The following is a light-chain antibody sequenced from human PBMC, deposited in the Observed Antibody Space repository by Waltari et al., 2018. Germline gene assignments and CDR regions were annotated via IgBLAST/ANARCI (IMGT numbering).Light chain of an antibody. CDR1: KLGDKY. CDR3: QAWDSSTANVV. Sequence: SYELTQPPSVSVSPGQTASITCSGDKLGDKYACWYQQKPGQSPVLVIYQDSKRPSGIPERFYGSTSGSTATLTISGTQAMDEADYYCQAWDSSTANVVFGGGTKLTVL. J-gene: IGLJ2*01. CDR2: QDS. V-gene: IGLV3-1*01.